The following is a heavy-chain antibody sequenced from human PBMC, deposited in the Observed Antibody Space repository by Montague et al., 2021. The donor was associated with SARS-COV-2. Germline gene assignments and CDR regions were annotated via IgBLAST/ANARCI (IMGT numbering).Heavy chain of an antibody. V-gene: IGHV4-31*03. Sequence: TLSLTCTVSGGSISSGGYYWSWIRQHPGKGLEWIGYIYYSGSTYYIPSLKSRVTISVDTSKNQSSLKLSSVTAADTAVYYCARATRSIVVLNWFDPWGQGTLVTVSS. D-gene: IGHD3-22*01. CDR2: IYYSGST. CDR1: GGSISSGGYY. J-gene: IGHJ5*02. CDR3: ARATRSIVVLNWFDP.